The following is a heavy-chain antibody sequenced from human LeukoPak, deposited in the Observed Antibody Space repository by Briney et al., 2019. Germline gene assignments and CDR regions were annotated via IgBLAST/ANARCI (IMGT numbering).Heavy chain of an antibody. D-gene: IGHD3-22*01. Sequence: GGSLRLSCAASGFTFSSYAMNWVRQAPGKGLEWVSSISSSSSYIYYADSVKGRFTISRDNAKNTLYLQMNTLRAEDTAVYYCARGQWLPVFDFWGQGTLVTVSS. CDR2: ISSSSSYI. J-gene: IGHJ4*02. CDR1: GFTFSSYA. CDR3: ARGQWLPVFDF. V-gene: IGHV3-21*04.